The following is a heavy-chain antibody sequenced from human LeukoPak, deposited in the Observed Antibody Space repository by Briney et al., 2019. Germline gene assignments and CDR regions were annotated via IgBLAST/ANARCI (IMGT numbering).Heavy chain of an antibody. D-gene: IGHD1-1*01. V-gene: IGHV3-23*01. Sequence: PGGPLTLSCAASGFLHSRYDMSWVRQAPGKGLEWVSTIRCSGSSTYYADSVRGRFTISRDNSKNTLYLQMNSLRAEDTAVYYCAKIKDGTTFDYWGQGTLVTVSS. CDR3: AKIKDGTTFDY. J-gene: IGHJ4*02. CDR2: IRCSGSST. CDR1: GFLHSRYD.